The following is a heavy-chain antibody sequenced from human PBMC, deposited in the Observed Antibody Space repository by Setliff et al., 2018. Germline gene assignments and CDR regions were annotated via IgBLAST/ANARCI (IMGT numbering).Heavy chain of an antibody. J-gene: IGHJ6*03. CDR3: ARVKALALYYYMDV. D-gene: IGHD3-16*02. Sequence: SVKVSCKASGDTFSTYGITWVRQAPGQGLEWMGGIIPIFGTSNYAQKFQGRLTITADESTSTAYMEMSSLRSEDTALYYCARVKALALYYYMDVWGKGTTVTVSS. CDR1: GDTFSTYG. V-gene: IGHV1-69*13. CDR2: IIPIFGTS.